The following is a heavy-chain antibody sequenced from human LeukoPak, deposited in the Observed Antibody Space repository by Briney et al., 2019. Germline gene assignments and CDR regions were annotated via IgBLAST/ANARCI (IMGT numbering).Heavy chain of an antibody. CDR1: GYTFTSYD. CDR2: MNPNSGDT. D-gene: IGHD3-22*01. Sequence: ASVKVSCKASGYTFTSYDINWVRQAPGQGPEWMGWMNPNSGDTGYAQKFQGRVTMTRNTSISTAYMELSSLRSEDTAVYYCARPYYYDSSGSRRSSDAFDIWGQGTMVTVSS. J-gene: IGHJ3*02. CDR3: ARPYYYDSSGSRRSSDAFDI. V-gene: IGHV1-8*01.